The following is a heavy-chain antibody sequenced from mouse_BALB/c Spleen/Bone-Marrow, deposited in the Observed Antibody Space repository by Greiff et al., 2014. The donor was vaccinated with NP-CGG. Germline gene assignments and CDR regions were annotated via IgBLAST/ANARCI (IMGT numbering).Heavy chain of an antibody. D-gene: IGHD2-3*01. Sequence: EVQLQQSGPDLVKPGASVKISCKTPGYTFTEYTMHWVKQSHVKSLEWIGGINPNNGGTSYSQKFKGKATWTVDKSSSTAYMELRSLTSEDSAVYYCARGWLLRHYFDYWGQGTTLTVSS. CDR2: INPNNGGT. CDR3: ARGWLLRHYFDY. J-gene: IGHJ2*01. V-gene: IGHV1-18*01. CDR1: GYTFTEYT.